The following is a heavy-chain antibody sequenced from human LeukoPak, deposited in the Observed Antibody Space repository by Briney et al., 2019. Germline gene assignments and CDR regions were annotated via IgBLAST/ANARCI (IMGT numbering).Heavy chain of an antibody. CDR3: ARLAWGRLDY. CDR2: VYYSGST. D-gene: IGHD7-27*01. Sequence: SETLSLTCTVSGGSISSYYWSWIRQPPGKGLECIGYVYYSGSTNYNPSLKSRVTISADTSKSQFSLKLSSVTAADTAVYYCARLAWGRLDYWGQGTLVTVSS. CDR1: GGSISSYY. V-gene: IGHV4-59*08. J-gene: IGHJ4*02.